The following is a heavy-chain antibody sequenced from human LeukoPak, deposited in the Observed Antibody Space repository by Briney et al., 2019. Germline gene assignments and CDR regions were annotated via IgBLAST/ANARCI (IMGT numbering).Heavy chain of an antibody. CDR3: ARVYYSNSYDYWYFDL. D-gene: IGHD6-13*01. CDR1: GGSFSGYH. Sequence: SETLSLTCVVYGGSFSGYHWSWIRQPPGKGLEWIGEINHSGYTNYNPSVQSRVTISVDTSKTQLSLKLTSVTAADTAVYYCARVYYSNSYDYWYFDLWGRGTLVTVSS. V-gene: IGHV4-34*01. J-gene: IGHJ2*01. CDR2: INHSGYT.